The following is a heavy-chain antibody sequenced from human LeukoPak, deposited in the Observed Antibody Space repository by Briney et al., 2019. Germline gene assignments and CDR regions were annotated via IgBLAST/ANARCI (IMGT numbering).Heavy chain of an antibody. V-gene: IGHV1-2*02. CDR3: SRVDSRSRDKMRFGP. CDR1: GYTFTGYY. D-gene: IGHD2-2*03. CDR2: INPNNGAT. Sequence: ASVKVSCKASGYTFTGYYMNWMRQAPGQGLEWMGWINPNNGATNYAQKFQGRVTMTRDTSMSTAYMELSSLRSGDTAVYYCSRVDSRSRDKMRFGPWGQGTLVTVSS. J-gene: IGHJ5*02.